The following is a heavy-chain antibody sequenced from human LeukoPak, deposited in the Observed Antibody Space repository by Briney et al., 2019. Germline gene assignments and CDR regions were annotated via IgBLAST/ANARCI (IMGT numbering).Heavy chain of an antibody. J-gene: IGHJ3*02. D-gene: IGHD6-19*01. V-gene: IGHV1-69*01. Sequence: GSSVKVSCKASGGTFSSYAISWVRQAPGQGLEWMGGIIPIFGTANYAQKFQGRVTITADESTSTAYMELSRLRSGDTAVYYCARVVAVASNPIAFDIWGQGTMVTVSS. CDR1: GGTFSSYA. CDR2: IIPIFGTA. CDR3: ARVVAVASNPIAFDI.